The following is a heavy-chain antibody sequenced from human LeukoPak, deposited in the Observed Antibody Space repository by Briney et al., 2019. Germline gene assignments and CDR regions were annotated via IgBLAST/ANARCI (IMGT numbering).Heavy chain of an antibody. CDR3: ARDRRESNWNFFDY. CDR2: MNPNSGNT. CDR1: GYTFTSYD. V-gene: IGHV1-8*01. J-gene: IGHJ4*02. D-gene: IGHD1-1*01. Sequence: GASVKVSCKASGYTFTSYDINWVRQATGQGLEWMGWMNPNSGNTGYAQKFQGRVTMTRNTSISTAYMELSRLRSDDTAVYYCARDRRESNWNFFDYWGQGTLVTVSS.